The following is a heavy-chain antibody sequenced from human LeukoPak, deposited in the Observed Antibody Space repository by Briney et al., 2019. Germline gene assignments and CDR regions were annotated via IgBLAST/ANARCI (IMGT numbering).Heavy chain of an antibody. D-gene: IGHD5-12*01. V-gene: IGHV4-31*03. Sequence: TLSLTCTVSGGSISSGGYYWSWIRQHPGKGLEWIGYIYYSGSTYYDPSLKSRVTISVDTSKNQFSLKLSSVTAADTAVYYCARGRYSGYYFDYWGQGTLVTVSS. J-gene: IGHJ4*02. CDR3: ARGRYSGYYFDY. CDR1: GGSISSGGYY. CDR2: IYYSGST.